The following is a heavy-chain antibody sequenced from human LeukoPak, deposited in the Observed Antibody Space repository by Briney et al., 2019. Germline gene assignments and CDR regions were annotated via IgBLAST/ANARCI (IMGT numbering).Heavy chain of an antibody. CDR3: AKATRHYDSSGYLNY. Sequence: GGSLRLSCAASGFTFSSYAMSWVRQAPGKGLEWVSAISGSGGSTYYADSVKGRFTSSRDNSKNTLYLQMNSLRAEDTAVYYCAKATRHYDSSGYLNYWGQGTLVTVSS. D-gene: IGHD3-22*01. J-gene: IGHJ4*02. CDR1: GFTFSSYA. CDR2: ISGSGGST. V-gene: IGHV3-23*01.